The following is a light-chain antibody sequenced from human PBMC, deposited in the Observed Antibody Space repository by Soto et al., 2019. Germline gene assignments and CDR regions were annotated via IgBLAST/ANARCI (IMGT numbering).Light chain of an antibody. CDR1: QSVSTY. Sequence: EIVLTQSPATLSLSPGERATLSCRASQSVSTYLAWYQQRPGQAPRLLXYDASYRATDIPPRFSGSGSGTDFTLTISSLEPEDFAVYYCQQRRSWPPTITFGQGTRLEIK. CDR3: QQRRSWPPTIT. CDR2: DAS. V-gene: IGKV3-11*01. J-gene: IGKJ5*01.